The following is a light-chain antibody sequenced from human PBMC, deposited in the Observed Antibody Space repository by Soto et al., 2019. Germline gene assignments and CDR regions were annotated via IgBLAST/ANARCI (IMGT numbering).Light chain of an antibody. CDR1: QSVSSSY. CDR3: QQHGGSPRYT. V-gene: IGKV3-20*01. Sequence: EIVLTQSPDTLSLSPGERATLSCRASQSVSSSYLAWYQQKPGQAPRLLIYGASSRATGIPDRFSGSGSGTDFTLAISRLEPEDFAVYYCQQHGGSPRYTFGQGTKLEIK. J-gene: IGKJ2*01. CDR2: GAS.